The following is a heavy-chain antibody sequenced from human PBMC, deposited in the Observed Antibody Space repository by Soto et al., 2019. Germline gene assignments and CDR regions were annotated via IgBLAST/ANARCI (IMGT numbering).Heavy chain of an antibody. CDR1: GGSISSGDYY. V-gene: IGHV4-30-4*01. D-gene: IGHD6-13*01. CDR3: ARVSVDIAAAGTWFDP. CDR2: IYDSGRT. Sequence: SETLSLTCTVSGGSISSGDYYWSWIRQPPGKGLEWIGYIYDSGRTYYNPSLKSRVTISVDMSKNQFSLKLSSVTAADTAVYYCARVSVDIAAAGTWFDPWGQGTLVTVSS. J-gene: IGHJ5*02.